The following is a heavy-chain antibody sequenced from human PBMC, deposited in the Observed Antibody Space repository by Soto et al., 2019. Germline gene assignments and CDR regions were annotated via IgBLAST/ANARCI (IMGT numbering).Heavy chain of an antibody. CDR3: ARDAYSNWFDH. Sequence: PXETLSLTCTVSGCSISSYYWSWIRQPAGKGLEWIGRIYTSGSTNYNPSLKSRVTMSVDTSKNQFSLKLSSVTAADTAVYYCARDAYSNWFDHWGQGTLVTVSS. D-gene: IGHD2-21*01. V-gene: IGHV4-4*07. CDR2: IYTSGST. J-gene: IGHJ5*02. CDR1: GCSISSYY.